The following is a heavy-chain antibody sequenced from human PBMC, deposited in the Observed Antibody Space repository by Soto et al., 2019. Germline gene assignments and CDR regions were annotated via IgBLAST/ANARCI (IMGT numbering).Heavy chain of an antibody. J-gene: IGHJ4*02. V-gene: IGHV1-69*02. CDR2: IIPILGIA. CDR3: ARGLTHNYGDYPDH. D-gene: IGHD4-17*01. Sequence: SVKVSCKASGGTFSRYTISWVRQAPGQGLEWMGRIIPILGIANYAQKFQGRVTITADKSTSTAYMELSSLRSEDTAVYYWARGLTHNYGDYPDHWGQGPLVTVPQ. CDR1: GGTFSRYT.